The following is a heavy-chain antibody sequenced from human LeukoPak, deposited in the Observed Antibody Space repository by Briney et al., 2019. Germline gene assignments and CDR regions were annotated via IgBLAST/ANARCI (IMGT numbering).Heavy chain of an antibody. D-gene: IGHD2-15*01. CDR1: GYSFTSYW. CDR2: IYPGDSDT. Sequence: GESLKILCKGSGYSFTSYWIGWGRQIPGKGLGGMGIIYPGDSDTRYSPSFQGQVTISADKSISTACLQWSSLKASDTAMYYCARLRRVAATSSDYWGQGTLVTVSS. V-gene: IGHV5-51*01. CDR3: ARLRRVAATSSDY. J-gene: IGHJ4*02.